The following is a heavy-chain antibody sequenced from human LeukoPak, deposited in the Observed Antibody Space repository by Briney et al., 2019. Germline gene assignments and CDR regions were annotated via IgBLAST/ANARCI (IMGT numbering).Heavy chain of an antibody. J-gene: IGHJ6*02. CDR2: ISGSGGSK. D-gene: IGHD1-26*01. V-gene: IGHV3-23*01. CDR1: GFTFSSYA. Sequence: PGGSLRLSCAASGFTFSSYAMSWVRQAPGKGLEWVSAISGSGGSKYYADSVKGRFTISRDNSKNTLYLQMNSLRAEDTAVYYCARKTGYSGSYRGDYYYGMDVWGQGTTVTVSS. CDR3: ARKTGYSGSYRGDYYYGMDV.